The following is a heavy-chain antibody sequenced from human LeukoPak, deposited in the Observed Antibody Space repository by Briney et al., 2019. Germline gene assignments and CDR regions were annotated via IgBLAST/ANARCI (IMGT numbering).Heavy chain of an antibody. J-gene: IGHJ4*02. Sequence: GSLRLSCAASGFTFSSYGMHWIRQPPGKGLEWIGEINHSGSTNYNPSLKSRVTISVDTSKNQFSLKLSSVTAADTAVYYCARGPRITIFGVVITYLGYWGQGTLVTVSS. D-gene: IGHD3-3*01. V-gene: IGHV4-34*01. CDR1: GFTFSSYG. CDR2: INHSGST. CDR3: ARGPRITIFGVVITYLGY.